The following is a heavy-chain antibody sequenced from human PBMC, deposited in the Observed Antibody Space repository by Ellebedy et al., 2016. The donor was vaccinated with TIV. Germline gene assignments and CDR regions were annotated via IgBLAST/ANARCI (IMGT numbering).Heavy chain of an antibody. J-gene: IGHJ6*02. CDR2: INAGNGNT. CDR3: ARDGYGSYYYGMDV. Sequence: AASVKVSCKASGYTFTSYAMHWVRQAPGQRLEWMGWINAGNGNTKYSQKFQGRVTITRETSASTAYMELSSLRSEDTAVYYCARDGYGSYYYGMDVWGQGTTVTVSS. CDR1: GYTFTSYA. V-gene: IGHV1-3*01. D-gene: IGHD3-10*01.